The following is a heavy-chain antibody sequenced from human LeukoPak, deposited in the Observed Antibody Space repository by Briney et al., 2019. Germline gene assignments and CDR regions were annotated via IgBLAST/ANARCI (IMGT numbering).Heavy chain of an antibody. CDR3: ATDVIAPGFDY. J-gene: IGHJ4*02. CDR2: ISYDGSNK. D-gene: IGHD1-14*01. CDR1: GFTFSSYA. V-gene: IGHV3-30-3*01. Sequence: PGGSLRLSCAASGFTFSSYAMHWVRQAPGKGLEWVAVISYDGSNKYYAGSVKGRFTISRDNSKNTLYLQMNSLRAEDTAVYYCATDVIAPGFDYWGQGTLVTVSS.